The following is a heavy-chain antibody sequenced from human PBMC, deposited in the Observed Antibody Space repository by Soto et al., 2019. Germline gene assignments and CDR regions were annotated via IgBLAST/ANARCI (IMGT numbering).Heavy chain of an antibody. CDR1: GGSFSGYY. CDR2: INHSGST. D-gene: IGHD3-3*01. V-gene: IGHV4-34*01. J-gene: IGHJ6*02. Sequence: SETLSLTCAVYGGSFSGYYWSWIRQPPGKGLEWIGEINHSGSTNYNPSLKSLVTISVDTSKNQFSLKLSSVTAAGTAVYYCARGAYDFWSGYQETYYYYYGMDVWGQGTTVTVSS. CDR3: ARGAYDFWSGYQETYYYYYGMDV.